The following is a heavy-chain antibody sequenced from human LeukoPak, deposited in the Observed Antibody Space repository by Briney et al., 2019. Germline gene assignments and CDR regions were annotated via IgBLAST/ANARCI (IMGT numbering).Heavy chain of an antibody. CDR1: GFTFSSYA. CDR3: AKDGVLLWVGE. V-gene: IGHV3-23*01. D-gene: IGHD3-10*01. J-gene: IGHJ4*02. Sequence: GGSLRLSCAASGFTFSSYAMSWVRQAPGKGLEWVSAISGSGGSTYYADSVKGRFTISRDNSKNTLYLQMNSLRAEDTAVYYFAKDGVLLWVGEGGPGTLVNGSS. CDR2: ISGSGGST.